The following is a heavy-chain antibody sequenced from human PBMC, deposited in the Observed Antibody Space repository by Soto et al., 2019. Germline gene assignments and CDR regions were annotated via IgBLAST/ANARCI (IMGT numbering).Heavy chain of an antibody. Sequence: PSETLSLTCAVYGGSFSCYYWSWIRQPPGKGLEWIGEINHSGSTNYNPSLKSRVTISVDTSKNQFSPKLSSVTAADTAVYYCARALPSNCSGGSCYSGVLDFDYWGQGTLVTVSS. CDR1: GGSFSCYY. J-gene: IGHJ4*02. CDR3: ARALPSNCSGGSCYSGVLDFDY. D-gene: IGHD2-15*01. CDR2: INHSGST. V-gene: IGHV4-34*01.